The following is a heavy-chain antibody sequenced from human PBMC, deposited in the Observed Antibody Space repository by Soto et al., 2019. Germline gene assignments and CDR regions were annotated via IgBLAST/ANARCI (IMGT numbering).Heavy chain of an antibody. Sequence: QVQLVQSGAEVKKPGASVKVSCKASGYTFTSYGICWVRQAPGQGLECMGWISGDNGNTNYAQNLQGRVTMTTDTSTSTVYMELRRLRTDDTAVYYCARRWSSTGWLDLWGRGTLVNVSS. CDR2: ISGDNGNT. CDR3: ARRWSSTGWLDL. V-gene: IGHV1-18*01. J-gene: IGHJ2*01. D-gene: IGHD2-2*01. CDR1: GYTFTSYG.